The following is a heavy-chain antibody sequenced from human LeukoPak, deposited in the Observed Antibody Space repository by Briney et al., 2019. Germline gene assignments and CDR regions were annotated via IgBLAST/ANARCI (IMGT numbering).Heavy chain of an antibody. V-gene: IGHV1-18*01. J-gene: IGHJ4*02. CDR1: GGTFSSYA. Sequence: ASVKVSCKASGGTFSSYAISWVRQAPGQGLEWMGWISAYNGNTNYAQKLQGRVTMTTDTSTSTAYMELRSLRSDDTAVYYCARDRGIVATTSLGYWGQGTLVTVSS. CDR2: ISAYNGNT. CDR3: ARDRGIVATTSLGY. D-gene: IGHD5-12*01.